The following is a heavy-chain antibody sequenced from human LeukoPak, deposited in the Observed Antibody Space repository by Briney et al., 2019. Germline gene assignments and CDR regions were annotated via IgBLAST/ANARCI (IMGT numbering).Heavy chain of an antibody. Sequence: GGSLRLSCAASGFIFSSYSMNWVRQAPGKGLEWVSSISSSSRYIYYADSVKGRFTISRDNAKHSLYLQMNSLRAEDTAVYYCARSRQHHYERSGYYEILNWYFDLWGRGSLVTVSS. D-gene: IGHD3-22*01. CDR3: ARSRQHHYERSGYYEILNWYFDL. V-gene: IGHV3-21*01. CDR2: ISSSSRYI. CDR1: GFIFSSYS. J-gene: IGHJ2*01.